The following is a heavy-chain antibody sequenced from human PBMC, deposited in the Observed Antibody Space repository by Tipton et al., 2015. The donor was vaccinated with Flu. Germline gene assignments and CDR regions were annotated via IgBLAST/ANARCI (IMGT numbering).Heavy chain of an antibody. V-gene: IGHV4-4*07. CDR1: EDHMSNFY. D-gene: IGHD1-1*01. Sequence: LRLSCSVSEDHMSNFYWGWVRQPAGEGLEWIGRIHTNGKTDYNPSLKSRVAMSIATSKKQFSLHVTSVTAADTAVYYCVREYGTMDYWGQGRLVTVSS. J-gene: IGHJ4*02. CDR3: VREYGTMDY. CDR2: IHTNGKT.